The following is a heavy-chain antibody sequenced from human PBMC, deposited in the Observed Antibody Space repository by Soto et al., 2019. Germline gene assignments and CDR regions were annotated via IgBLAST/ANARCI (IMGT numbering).Heavy chain of an antibody. V-gene: IGHV4-59*12. CDR1: GGSISSYY. J-gene: IGHJ4*02. CDR3: ARGAPITMVRGVTIRFDY. CDR2: IYYSGST. Sequence: SETLSLTCTVSGGSISSYYWSWIRQPPGKGLEWIGYIYYSGSTYYNPSLKSRVTISVDTSKKQFSLKLSSVTAADTAVYFCARGAPITMVRGVTIRFDYWGQGTLVTVSS. D-gene: IGHD3-10*01.